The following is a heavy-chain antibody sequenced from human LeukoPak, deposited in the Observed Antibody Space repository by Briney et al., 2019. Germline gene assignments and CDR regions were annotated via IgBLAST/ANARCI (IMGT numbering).Heavy chain of an antibody. J-gene: IGHJ4*02. CDR1: GGTFSSYA. V-gene: IGHV1-69*06. CDR3: ASSINSGSYLLGEFDY. D-gene: IGHD1-26*01. Sequence: ASVKVSCKASGGTFSSYAISWARQAPGQGLEWMGGIIPIFGTANYAQKFQGRVTITADKSTSTAYMELSSLRSEDTAVYYCASSINSGSYLLGEFDYWGQGTLVTVSS. CDR2: IIPIFGTA.